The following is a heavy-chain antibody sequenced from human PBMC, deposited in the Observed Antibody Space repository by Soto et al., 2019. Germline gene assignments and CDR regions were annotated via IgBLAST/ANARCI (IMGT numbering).Heavy chain of an antibody. CDR3: TRDERYYGSGSYYH. J-gene: IGHJ4*02. CDR1: GFTFGDYA. CDR2: IRSKAYGGTT. D-gene: IGHD3-10*01. V-gene: IGHV3-49*04. Sequence: GGSLRLSCTASGFTFGDYAMSWVRQAPGKGLEWVGFIRSKAYGGTTEYAASVKGRFTISRDDSKSIAYLQMNSLKTEDTAVYYCTRDERYYGSGSYYHWGQGTLVTVSS.